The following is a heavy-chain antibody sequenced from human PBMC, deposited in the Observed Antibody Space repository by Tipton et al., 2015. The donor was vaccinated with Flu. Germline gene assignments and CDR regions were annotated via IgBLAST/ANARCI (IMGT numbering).Heavy chain of an antibody. CDR1: GDSISRSTYY. D-gene: IGHD4-17*01. V-gene: IGHV4-61*02. CDR2: IYSSGIT. J-gene: IGHJ4*02. Sequence: LRLSCTVSGDSISRSTYYWNWIRQPAGKGLEWIGRIYSSGITNYNPSLKSRVAISVDTSNNQFSLRLNSVTAGDTAVYYCARDLASGDYPFVHWGQGTLVTVSS. CDR3: ARDLASGDYPFVH.